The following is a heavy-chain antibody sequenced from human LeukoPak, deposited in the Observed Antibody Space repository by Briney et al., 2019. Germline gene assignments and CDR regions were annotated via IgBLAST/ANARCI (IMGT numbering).Heavy chain of an antibody. V-gene: IGHV3-7*03. D-gene: IGHD5-24*01. Sequence: GSLRLSCAASGFMFSSNWMSWVRLAPGKGLEWVANIKEDGTETYYVDSVKGRFTISRDNAKNSLYLQMNSLRVEDTAVYYWAKEGRGLQTYWGQGNLVTVSS. J-gene: IGHJ4*02. CDR2: IKEDGTET. CDR1: GFMFSSNW. CDR3: AKEGRGLQTY.